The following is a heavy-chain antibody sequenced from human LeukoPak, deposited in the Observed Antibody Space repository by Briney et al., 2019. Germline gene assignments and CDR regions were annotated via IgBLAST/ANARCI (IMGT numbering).Heavy chain of an antibody. V-gene: IGHV4-61*01. CDR3: ARDRTPTGVAYFDY. J-gene: IGHJ4*02. CDR1: GGSISSSSYY. D-gene: IGHD1-14*01. CDR2: IYYSGST. Sequence: PSETLSLTCTVSGGSISSSSYYWGWIRQPPGKGLEWIGYIYYSGSTNYNPSLKSRVTISVDTSKNQFSLKLSSVTAADTAVYYCARDRTPTGVAYFDYWGQGTLVTVSS.